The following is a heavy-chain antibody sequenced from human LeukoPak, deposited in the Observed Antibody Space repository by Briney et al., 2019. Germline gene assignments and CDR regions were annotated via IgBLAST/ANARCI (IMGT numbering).Heavy chain of an antibody. CDR1: GYSFTSYW. CDR2: IYPGDSDT. CDR3: ARYSSSFFPDETYFDY. Sequence: GESLQISCKGSGYSFTSYWIGWVRQMPGKGLEWVGIIYPGDSDTRYSPSFQGQVTISADKSISTAYLQWSSLKASDAAMYYCARYSSSFFPDETYFDYWGQGTLVTVSS. J-gene: IGHJ4*02. V-gene: IGHV5-51*01. D-gene: IGHD6-13*01.